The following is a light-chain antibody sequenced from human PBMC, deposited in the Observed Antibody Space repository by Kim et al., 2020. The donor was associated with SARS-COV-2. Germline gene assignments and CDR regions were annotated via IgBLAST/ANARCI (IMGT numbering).Light chain of an antibody. CDR2: VGTGGIVG. CDR3: GADHGSGSNFVVV. J-gene: IGLJ2*01. V-gene: IGLV9-49*01. Sequence: CTLSSGYSNDKVDWYQQRPGKGPRFVMRVGTGGIVGSKGDGIPDRFSVLGSGLNRYLTIKNIQEEDESDYHCGADHGSGSNFVVVFGGGTQLTVL. CDR1: SGYSNDK.